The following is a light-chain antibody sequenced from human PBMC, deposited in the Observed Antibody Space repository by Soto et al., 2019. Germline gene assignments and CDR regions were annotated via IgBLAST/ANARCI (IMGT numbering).Light chain of an antibody. CDR3: ATWDSNLRAVV. CDR2: EHN. CDR1: ISNIWVNY. V-gene: IGLV1-51*01. J-gene: IGLJ2*01. Sequence: QSVLTQPPSVSAAPGLKVTISCSGSISNIWVNYVSWYQQVPGTAPKLLIYEHNKRPSGIPDRFSGSTSGTSATLGITGLQTGDEGDYYCATWDSNLRAVVFGGGTKLTVL.